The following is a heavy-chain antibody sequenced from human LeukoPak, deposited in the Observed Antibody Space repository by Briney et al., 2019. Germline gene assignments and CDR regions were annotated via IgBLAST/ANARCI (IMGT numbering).Heavy chain of an antibody. J-gene: IGHJ5*02. CDR2: IYYSGST. CDR1: GYSISSGYY. CDR3: ARHAPLDPFDP. Sequence: PSETLSLTCAVSGYSISSGYYWGWIRQPPGKGLEWIGSIYYSGSTYYNPSLKSRVTISVDTSKNQFSLKLSSVTAADTAVYYCARHAPLDPFDPWGQGTLVTVSS. V-gene: IGHV4-38-2*01. D-gene: IGHD1-1*01.